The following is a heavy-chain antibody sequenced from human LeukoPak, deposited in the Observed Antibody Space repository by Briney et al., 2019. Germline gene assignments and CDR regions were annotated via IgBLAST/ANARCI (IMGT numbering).Heavy chain of an antibody. D-gene: IGHD1-14*01. CDR3: ARDPRSFNI. CDR1: GFTFSGYT. J-gene: IGHJ3*02. V-gene: IGHV3-23*01. CDR2: ISAGSDVK. Sequence: PGGSLRLSRAASGFTFSGYTMSWVRQAPGRGLEWVSLISAGSDVKIYADSVKGRLTISRDNSKNTLFLQMTSLRAEDTAVYYCARDPRSFNIWGQGTMVTVSS.